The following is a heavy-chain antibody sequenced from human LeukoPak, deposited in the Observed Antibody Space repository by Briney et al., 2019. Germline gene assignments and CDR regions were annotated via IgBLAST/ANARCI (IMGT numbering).Heavy chain of an antibody. J-gene: IGHJ4*02. V-gene: IGHV4-59*08. CDR1: GGSITNYY. D-gene: IGHD6-19*01. CDR3: ARHSSGWIPMYYFDY. Sequence: SETLSLTCTVSGGSITNYYCNWIRQPPGKGLEWIGYIYNTGNTKYNPSLKARVTISVDTSKNQFSLKLSSVTAADTAVYYCARHSSGWIPMYYFDYWGQGTLVTVSS. CDR2: IYNTGNT.